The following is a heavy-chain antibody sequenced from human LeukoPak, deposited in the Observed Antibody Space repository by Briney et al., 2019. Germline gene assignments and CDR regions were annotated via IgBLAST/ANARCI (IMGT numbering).Heavy chain of an antibody. CDR1: GGSISSSSYY. Sequence: SETLSLTCTVSGGSISSSSYYWGWIRQPPGRGLGWIGSIYYSGSTYYNPSIKSRVTISVDTTKNQFSLKLSSVTAADTAVYYCARGDCSGGSCYLFDCWGQGALVTISS. V-gene: IGHV4-39*01. CDR3: ARGDCSGGSCYLFDC. D-gene: IGHD2-15*01. CDR2: IYYSGST. J-gene: IGHJ4*02.